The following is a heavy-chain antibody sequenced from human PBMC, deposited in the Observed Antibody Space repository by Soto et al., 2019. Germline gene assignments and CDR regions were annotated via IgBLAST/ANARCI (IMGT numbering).Heavy chain of an antibody. D-gene: IGHD2-2*01. CDR2: IYYSGST. CDR3: ARGLVPAAISS. J-gene: IGHJ5*02. Sequence: QVQLQESGPGLVRPSQTLSLTCTVSGGSINSGGYXWTWIRQHPGKGLEWIGYIYYSGSTYYNPSLTSRLTIXXGXXKNQFSLXXXXXXXADTAMYYCARGLVPAAISSWGQGTLVTVSS. V-gene: IGHV4-31*03. CDR1: GGSINSGGYX.